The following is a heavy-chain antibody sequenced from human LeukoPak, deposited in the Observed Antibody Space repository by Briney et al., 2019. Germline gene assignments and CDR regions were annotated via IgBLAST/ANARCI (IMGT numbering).Heavy chain of an antibody. CDR2: INAGNGNT. Sequence: ASVKVSCKASGYTFTSYDINWVRQAPGQRLEWMGWINAGNGNTKYSQKFQGRVTITRDTSASTAYMELSSLRSEDTAVYYCARENYYYGSGTIDWGQGTLVTVSS. J-gene: IGHJ4*02. D-gene: IGHD3-10*01. CDR1: GYTFTSYD. V-gene: IGHV1-3*01. CDR3: ARENYYYGSGTID.